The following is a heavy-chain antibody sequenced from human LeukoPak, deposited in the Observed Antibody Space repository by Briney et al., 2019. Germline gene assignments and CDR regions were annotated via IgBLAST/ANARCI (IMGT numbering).Heavy chain of an antibody. J-gene: IGHJ5*02. V-gene: IGHV1-2*02. CDR1: GYSFTGYY. CDR3: ANEPTQANWFDP. D-gene: IGHD4-11*01. Sequence: ASVKVSCKASGYSFTGYYMHWVRQAPGQGLEWMGWINPNSGGTNYAQKFQGRVTMTRDTSISTAYMELSRLRSDDTAVYDCANEPTQANWFDPWGQGTLVTVSS. CDR2: INPNSGGT.